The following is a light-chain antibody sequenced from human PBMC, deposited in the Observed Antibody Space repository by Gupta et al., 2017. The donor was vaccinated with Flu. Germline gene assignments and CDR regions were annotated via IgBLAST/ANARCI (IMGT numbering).Light chain of an antibody. CDR3: LIYLSGGVSL. J-gene: IGLJ3*02. V-gene: IGLV8-61*01. Sequence: QTVVAHEPSLSVSPGGSVPLTCGSSSGAVSSRHYVGWYQQPPGQPPRTLIYDANTRSSGVPDRFSGFILGNTAVLTISGLQADDECVYYCLIYLSGGVSLFGGGTKVTVL. CDR2: DAN. CDR1: SGAVSSRHY.